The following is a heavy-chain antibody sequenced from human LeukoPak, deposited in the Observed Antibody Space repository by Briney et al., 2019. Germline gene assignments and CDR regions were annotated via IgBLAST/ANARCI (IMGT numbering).Heavy chain of an antibody. Sequence: GGSLRLSCAASGFTFSSYAMHWVRQAPGKGLEWVAVISNDGSNKYYVDSVKGRFTISRDNSKNTLYLQMNSLRAEDTAVYYCARDVGGRRTGTTFDYWGQGTLVTVSS. CDR3: ARDVGGRRTGTTFDY. V-gene: IGHV3-30-3*01. J-gene: IGHJ4*02. CDR2: ISNDGSNK. D-gene: IGHD1-7*01. CDR1: GFTFSSYA.